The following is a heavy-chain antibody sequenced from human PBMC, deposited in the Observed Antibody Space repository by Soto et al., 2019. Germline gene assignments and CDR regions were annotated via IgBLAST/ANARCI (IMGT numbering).Heavy chain of an antibody. V-gene: IGHV3-33*01. CDR2: IWYDGSNK. J-gene: IGHJ6*02. D-gene: IGHD3-10*01. CDR1: GFTFSSYG. CDR3: ARDRGGELSAVGPGRAYGMDV. Sequence: PGGSLRLSCAASGFTFSSYGMHWVRQAPGKGLEWVAVIWYDGSNKYYADSVKGRFTISRDNSKNTLYLQMNSLRAEDMAVYYCARDRGGELSAVGPGRAYGMDVWGQGTTVTVSS.